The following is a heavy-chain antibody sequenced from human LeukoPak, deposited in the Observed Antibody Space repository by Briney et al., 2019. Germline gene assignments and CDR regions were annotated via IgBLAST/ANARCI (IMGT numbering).Heavy chain of an antibody. CDR1: GASISGYY. J-gene: IGHJ3*02. CDR2: IYSSGIT. V-gene: IGHV4-4*07. CDR3: ARAGEGYNWNQDAFDI. D-gene: IGHD1-20*01. Sequence: PSETLSLTCTVSGASISGYYWSWIRQPAGKGLEWIGRIYSSGITNYNPSLKSRVTMSVDTSKNQFSLKLSSVTAADTAVYYCARAGEGYNWNQDAFDIWGQGTMVTVSS.